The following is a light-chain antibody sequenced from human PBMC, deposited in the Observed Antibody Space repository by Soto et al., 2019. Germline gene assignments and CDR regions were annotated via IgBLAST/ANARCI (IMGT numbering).Light chain of an antibody. CDR1: QSISTD. Sequence: DIQMTQSPSSLSASIGDRITITCRASQSISTDLNWYQQKPGKAPNLLIYGSSTLQSGVPSRFSGRGSATDFTLTISSLQPEDFATYYCQQSFITPPLTFGGGTKVDIK. J-gene: IGKJ4*01. CDR3: QQSFITPPLT. CDR2: GSS. V-gene: IGKV1-39*01.